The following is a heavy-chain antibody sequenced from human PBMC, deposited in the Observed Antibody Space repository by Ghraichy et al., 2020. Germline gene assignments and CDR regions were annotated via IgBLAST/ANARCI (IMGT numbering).Heavy chain of an antibody. CDR1: GGFFSGYY. D-gene: IGHD2-15*01. V-gene: IGHV4-34*01. CDR3: ASDLGYCSGGSCSITQNYFDY. CDR2: INHSGST. Sequence: SETLSLTCAVYGGFFSGYYWSWIRQPPGKGLEWIGEINHSGSTNYNPSLKSRVTISVDTSKNQFSLKLSSVTAADTAVYYCASDLGYCSGGSCSITQNYFDYWGQGTLVTVSS. J-gene: IGHJ4*02.